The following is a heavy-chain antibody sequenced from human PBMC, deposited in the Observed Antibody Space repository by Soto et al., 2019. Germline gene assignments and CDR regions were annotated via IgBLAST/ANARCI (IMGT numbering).Heavy chain of an antibody. V-gene: IGHV3-23*01. J-gene: IGHJ6*03. CDR1: GFTFSSYA. D-gene: IGHD4-4*01. CDR3: AKDPLDNSNYYYYYYMDV. Sequence: EVQLLESGGGLVQPGGSLRLSCAASGFTFSSYAMSWVRQAPGKGLEWVSAISGSGGSTYYADSVKGRFTISRDNSKNTLYLQMNSLRAEDTAVYYCAKDPLDNSNYYYYYYMDVWGKGTTVTVSS. CDR2: ISGSGGST.